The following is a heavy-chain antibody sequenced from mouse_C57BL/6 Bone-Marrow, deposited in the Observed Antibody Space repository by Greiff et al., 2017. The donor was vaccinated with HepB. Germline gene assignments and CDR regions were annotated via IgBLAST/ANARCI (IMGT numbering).Heavy chain of an antibody. D-gene: IGHD1-1*01. CDR2: ISDGGSYT. V-gene: IGHV5-4*01. J-gene: IGHJ3*01. Sequence: EVKLMESGGGLVKPGGSLKLSCAASGFTFSSYAMSWVRQTPEKRLEWVATISDGGSYTYYPDNVKGRFTISRDNAKNNLYLQMSHLKSEDTAMYYCARESIYYYGSSYGFAYWGQGTLVTVSA. CDR1: GFTFSSYA. CDR3: ARESIYYYGSSYGFAY.